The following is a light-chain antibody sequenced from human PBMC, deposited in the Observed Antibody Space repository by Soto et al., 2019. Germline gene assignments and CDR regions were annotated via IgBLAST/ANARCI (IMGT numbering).Light chain of an antibody. Sequence: AIRMTHSPSSLSASTGDRVTITCLASQGISSYLAWYQQKPGKAPKLLIYAASTLQSGVPSRFSGSGSGTDFTLTISCLQSEDFATYYCQQYYSYPRTFGQGTKVAIK. J-gene: IGKJ1*01. CDR3: QQYYSYPRT. V-gene: IGKV1-8*01. CDR1: QGISSY. CDR2: AAS.